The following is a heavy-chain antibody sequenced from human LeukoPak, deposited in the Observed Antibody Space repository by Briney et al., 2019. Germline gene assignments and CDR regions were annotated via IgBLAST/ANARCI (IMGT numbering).Heavy chain of an antibody. Sequence: ASVKVSRKASGYTFTSYYMHWVRQAPGQGLEWMGIINPSGGSTSYAQKFQGRVTMTRDTSTSTVYMELSSLRSEDTAVYYCARDYYDSSGYNYYYYGMDVWGQGTTVTVSS. V-gene: IGHV1-46*01. D-gene: IGHD3-22*01. CDR2: INPSGGST. J-gene: IGHJ6*02. CDR3: ARDYYDSSGYNYYYYGMDV. CDR1: GYTFTSYY.